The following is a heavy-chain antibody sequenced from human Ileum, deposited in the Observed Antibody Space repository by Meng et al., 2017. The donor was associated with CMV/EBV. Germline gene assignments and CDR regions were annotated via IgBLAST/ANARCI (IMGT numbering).Heavy chain of an antibody. CDR2: IYNGGDSK. J-gene: IGHJ4*02. CDR1: GFSFSAYP. V-gene: IGHV3-23*03. D-gene: IGHD1-26*01. Sequence: GGSLRLSCGASGFSFSAYPMAWVRQAPGKGLEWVSMIYNGGDSKYYGDSVKGRFTISRDNSRYALYLQMNSLRAEDTAVYYCATTILSGSYFDYWGQGTLVTVSS. CDR3: ATTILSGSYFDY.